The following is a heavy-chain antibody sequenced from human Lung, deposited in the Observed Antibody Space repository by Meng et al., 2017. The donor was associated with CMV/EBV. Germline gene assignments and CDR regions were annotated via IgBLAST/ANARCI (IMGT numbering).Heavy chain of an antibody. J-gene: IGHJ4*02. Sequence: QGQLQQSGPGLVKPSQNLSLTCAISGDIVSSNSAAWHWIRQSPSRGLEWLGRTYYRSKWYHEYAVSVKSRITISPDTPKNQFSLQLNSMTPEDTAVYYCARGINGGCGDWGQGTLVTVSS. D-gene: IGHD4-23*01. V-gene: IGHV6-1*01. CDR3: ARGINGGCGD. CDR1: GDIVSSNSAA. CDR2: TYYRSKWYH.